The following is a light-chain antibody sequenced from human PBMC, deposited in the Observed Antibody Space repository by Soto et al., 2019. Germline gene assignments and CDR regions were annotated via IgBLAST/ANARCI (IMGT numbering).Light chain of an antibody. CDR2: DAS. CDR3: QQYNNWHYT. Sequence: ETVMTQSPATLSVSPGERPTLSCRASQSVSSNLAWYQQKPGQAPRLLIYDASTRATGIPAGFSGSESGTDITLTINSMQSAEFAVYYCQQYNNWHYTFGPATKVDIK. CDR1: QSVSSN. V-gene: IGKV3-15*01. J-gene: IGKJ3*01.